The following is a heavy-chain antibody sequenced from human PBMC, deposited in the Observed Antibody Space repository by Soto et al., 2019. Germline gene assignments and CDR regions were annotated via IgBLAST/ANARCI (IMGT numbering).Heavy chain of an antibody. V-gene: IGHV3-23*01. CDR3: AKFVSGTRSKEY. CDR2: ISGSVGSA. CDR1: GFTFSSYA. Sequence: PGGSLRLSCAASGFTFSSYAISWVRQAPGKGLEWVSAISGSVGSAYYADSVKGRFTISRDNSKNTLYLQMNSLRTEDTAVYCCAKFVSGTRSKEYRGQGTLVTVSS. J-gene: IGHJ4*02. D-gene: IGHD5-12*01.